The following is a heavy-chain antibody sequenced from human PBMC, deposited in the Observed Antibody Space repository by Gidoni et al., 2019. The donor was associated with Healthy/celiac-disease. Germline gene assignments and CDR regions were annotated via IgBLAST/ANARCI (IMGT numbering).Heavy chain of an antibody. V-gene: IGHV3-74*01. J-gene: IGHJ6*02. CDR1: GCTFSSYW. Sequence: EVQLVESGGGLVQTGGSLRLSCAASGCTFSSYWMHWVRQAPGKGLVWVSRINSDGSSTSYADSVKGRFTISRDNAKNTLYLQMNSLRAEDTAVYYCARFRAAAGTYYYYGMDVWGQGTTVTVSS. D-gene: IGHD6-13*01. CDR3: ARFRAAAGTYYYYGMDV. CDR2: INSDGSST.